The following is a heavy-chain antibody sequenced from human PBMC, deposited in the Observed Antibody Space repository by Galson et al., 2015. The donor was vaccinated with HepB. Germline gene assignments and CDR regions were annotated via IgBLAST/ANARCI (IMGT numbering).Heavy chain of an antibody. J-gene: IGHJ6*02. CDR3: ARVGVSVRRGDCYCNALDV. V-gene: IGHV3-11*06. CDR2: ITTSNINT. CDR1: GFSFSDYH. Sequence: SLRLSCAASGFSFSDYHMSWIRQAPGKGLEWVSFITTSNINTNYPDSVRGRFTISRHNGKRTLYLQMNSLRAEDTAVYYCARVGVSVRRGDCYCNALDVWGRGTTVTVSS. D-gene: IGHD2-15*01.